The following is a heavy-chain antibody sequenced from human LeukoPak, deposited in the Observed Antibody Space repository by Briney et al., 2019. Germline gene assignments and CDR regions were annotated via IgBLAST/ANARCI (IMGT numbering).Heavy chain of an antibody. CDR3: ATENFGLRSPFDP. CDR2: FDPEDGER. J-gene: IGHJ5*02. CDR1: GYTLNEVS. V-gene: IGHV1-24*01. Sequence: ASVKVSCKVAGYTLNEVSMHWVRQAPGKGLEWMGGFDPEDGERIYAQKFQGRVTMTEDTSTDTAYMELSSLTSGDTAMYYCATENFGLRSPFDPWGQGTLVTVSS. D-gene: IGHD3-3*01.